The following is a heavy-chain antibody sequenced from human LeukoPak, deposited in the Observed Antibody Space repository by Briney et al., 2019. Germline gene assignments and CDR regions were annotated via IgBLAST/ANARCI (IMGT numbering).Heavy chain of an antibody. V-gene: IGHV4-34*01. D-gene: IGHD6-13*01. CDR2: INHSGST. J-gene: IGHJ6*02. CDR1: GGSFSGYY. Sequence: PSETLSLTCAVYGGSFSGYYWSWIRQPPGKGLEWIGEINHSGSTNYNPSLKSRVTMSVDTSKNQFSLKLSSVTAADTAVYYCARTAASESNYYYGMDVWGQGTTVTVSS. CDR3: ARTAASESNYYYGMDV.